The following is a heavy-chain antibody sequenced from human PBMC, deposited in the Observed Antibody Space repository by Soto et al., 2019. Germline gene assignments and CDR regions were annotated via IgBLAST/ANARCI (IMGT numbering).Heavy chain of an antibody. V-gene: IGHV1-69*01. CDR2: IIPIFGTA. Sequence: QVQLVQSGAEVKKPGSSVKVSCKASGGTFSSYAISWVRQAPGQGLEWMGGIIPIFGTANYAQKFQGRVTITADESTSTAYMELSSLRSEDTAVYYCARGADILTGYYTGHDYYYYYGMDVWGQGTTVTVSS. CDR1: GGTFSSYA. D-gene: IGHD3-9*01. CDR3: ARGADILTGYYTGHDYYYYYGMDV. J-gene: IGHJ6*02.